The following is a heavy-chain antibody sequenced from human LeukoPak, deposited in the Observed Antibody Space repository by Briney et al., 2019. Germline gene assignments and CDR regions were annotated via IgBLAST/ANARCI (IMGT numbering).Heavy chain of an antibody. D-gene: IGHD6-13*01. CDR3: ARTTPTGGHSSSGNFDY. V-gene: IGHV1-18*01. CDR2: ISAYNGNT. J-gene: IGHJ4*02. Sequence: ASVKVSCKASGYTFTSYGISWVRQAPGQGLEWMGWISAYNGNTNYAQKLQGRVTMTTDTSTSTAYMELRSLRSDDTAVYYCARTTPTGGHSSSGNFDYWGQGTLVTVSS. CDR1: GYTFTSYG.